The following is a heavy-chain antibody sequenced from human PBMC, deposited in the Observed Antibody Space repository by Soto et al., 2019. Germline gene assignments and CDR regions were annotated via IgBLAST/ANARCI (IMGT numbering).Heavy chain of an antibody. J-gene: IGHJ6*02. CDR2: ISHSVDT. CDR3: TRIYCTTTSCFINGMDV. CDR1: GYVITTGYH. V-gene: IGHV4-38-2*01. D-gene: IGHD2-2*01. Sequence: SETLSLTCAVSGYVITTGYHWGWIRQPPGKELEWIGTISHSVDTYYNPSLKSRVTISIDTAKNHLSLILSSVTAADTATYYCTRIYCTTTSCFINGMDVWGQGTTVTVSS.